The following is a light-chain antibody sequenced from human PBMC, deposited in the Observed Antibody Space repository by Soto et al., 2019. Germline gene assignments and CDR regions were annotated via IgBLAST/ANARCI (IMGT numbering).Light chain of an antibody. CDR1: STDVGSYNY. CDR3: NSYADSNNVI. CDR2: DVN. Sequence: QSALTQPRSVSGSPGQSVTISCTGTSTDVGSYNYVSWYQQYPGKAPKLILYDVNKRPSGVPDRFSGSKSGNTASLTVSGLQAEDEAHYYCNSYADSNNVIFGGRTKLTVL. V-gene: IGLV2-11*01. J-gene: IGLJ2*01.